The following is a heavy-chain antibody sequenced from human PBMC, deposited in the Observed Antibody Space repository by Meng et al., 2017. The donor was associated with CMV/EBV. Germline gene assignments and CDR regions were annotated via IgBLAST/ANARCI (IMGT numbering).Heavy chain of an antibody. CDR3: ARDRLRGNNWFDP. D-gene: IGHD3-10*01. J-gene: IGHJ5*02. V-gene: IGHV3-30-3*01. Sequence: QGCLVESGGGVVQPGRSLGLSCAASGFTFSSYAMHWVRQAPGKGLEWVAVISYDGSNKYYADSVKGRFTISRDNSKNTLYLQMNSLRAEDTAVYYCARDRLRGNNWFDPWGQGTLVTVSS. CDR1: GFTFSSYA. CDR2: ISYDGSNK.